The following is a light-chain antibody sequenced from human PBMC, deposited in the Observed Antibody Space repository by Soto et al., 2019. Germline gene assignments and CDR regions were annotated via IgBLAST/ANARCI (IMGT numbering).Light chain of an antibody. V-gene: IGKV3-20*01. J-gene: IGKJ5*01. CDR2: GAS. CDR1: QSVSSSY. Sequence: EIVFTQAPGTLSLSPGERATLSCRASQSVSSSYLAWYQQKPGQAPRLLIYGASSRATGIPDRFSGSGSGTDFTLTISRLEPEDFAVYYCQQYGSSTLTFGQGTRLEIK. CDR3: QQYGSSTLT.